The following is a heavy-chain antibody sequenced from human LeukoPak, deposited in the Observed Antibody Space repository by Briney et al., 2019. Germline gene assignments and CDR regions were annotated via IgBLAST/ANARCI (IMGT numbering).Heavy chain of an antibody. Sequence: SVKVSCKASGYTFTGYYMHWVRQAPGQGLEWMGWINPNSGGTNYAQKFQGRVTMTRDTSISTAYMELSRLRSDDTAVYYCARPSGRYYYDSSGYFDFDYWGQGTLVTVSS. D-gene: IGHD3-22*01. CDR2: INPNSGGT. CDR3: ARPSGRYYYDSSGYFDFDY. CDR1: GYTFTGYY. V-gene: IGHV1-2*02. J-gene: IGHJ4*02.